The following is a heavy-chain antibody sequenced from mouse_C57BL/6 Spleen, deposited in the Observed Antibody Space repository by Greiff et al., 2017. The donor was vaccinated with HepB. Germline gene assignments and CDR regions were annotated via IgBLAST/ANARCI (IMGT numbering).Heavy chain of an antibody. V-gene: IGHV1-61*01. CDR2: IYPSDSET. Sequence: QVQLQQPRAELVRPGSSVKLSCKASGYTFTSYWMDWVKQRPGQGLEWIGNIYPSDSETHYNQKFKGKATLTVDKSSSTAYMQLSSLTSEDSAVYYCARSDSYGSSSWYFDVWGTGTTVTVSS. CDR3: ARSDSYGSSSWYFDV. CDR1: GYTFTSYW. D-gene: IGHD1-1*01. J-gene: IGHJ1*03.